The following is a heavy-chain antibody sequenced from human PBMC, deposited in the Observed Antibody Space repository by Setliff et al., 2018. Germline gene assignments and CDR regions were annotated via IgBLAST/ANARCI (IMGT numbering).Heavy chain of an antibody. D-gene: IGHD2-21*02. CDR2: VFFTGDT. CDR1: GGSISSGSDY. J-gene: IGHJ4*02. V-gene: IGHV4-61*01. Sequence: NPSETLSLTCSVSGGSISSGSDYWTWIRQPPGKGLEWIGYVFFTGDTDYNPSLGSRVTISLDRSKTQFSLKLSSVTAADTAVYYCARGGVTAVWDLTDWGQGTLVTVSS. CDR3: ARGGVTAVWDLTD.